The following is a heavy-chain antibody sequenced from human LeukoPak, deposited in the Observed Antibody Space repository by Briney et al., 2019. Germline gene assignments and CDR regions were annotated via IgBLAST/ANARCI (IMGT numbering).Heavy chain of an antibody. V-gene: IGHV4-39*02. CDR3: ARRRNYGDYVEFDY. J-gene: IGHJ4*02. CDR1: GGSISSSSYY. D-gene: IGHD4-17*01. CDR2: IYYSGRT. Sequence: SETLSLTCTVSGGSISSSSYYWGWIRQPPGKGLEWIGTIYYSGRTYYNPSLKSRVTMSVDTSKNHFSLRLSSVTAADTAVYYCARRRNYGDYVEFDYWGQGTLVTVSS.